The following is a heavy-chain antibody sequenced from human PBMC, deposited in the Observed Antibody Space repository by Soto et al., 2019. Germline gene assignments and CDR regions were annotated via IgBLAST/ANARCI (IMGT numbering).Heavy chain of an antibody. CDR1: GFTFNSYW. CDR2: IKQDGSEK. D-gene: IGHD1-26*01. Sequence: EVQLVESGGGLVQPGESLRLSCAASGFTFNSYWMTWVRQAPGKGLEWVANIKQDGSEKYYVDSVKGRFTLSRDNAKNSLYLQMNSLRAEDTAVYYCARGWGLDPWGQGTLVTVSS. V-gene: IGHV3-7*04. CDR3: ARGWGLDP. J-gene: IGHJ5*02.